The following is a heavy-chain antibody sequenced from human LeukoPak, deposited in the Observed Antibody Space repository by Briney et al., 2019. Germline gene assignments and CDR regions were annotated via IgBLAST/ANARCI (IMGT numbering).Heavy chain of an antibody. CDR3: AKYGSGSYYNGLY. D-gene: IGHD3-10*01. Sequence: GGSLRLSCAASGFTVRSNYMTWVRQAPGKGLQWVSTISVSGENTYYADSVKGRFTISRDISKSTLYLQMNSLRDEDTAVYYCAKYGSGSYYNGLYWGQGTLVTVSS. CDR2: ISVSGENT. V-gene: IGHV3-23*01. CDR1: GFTVRSNY. J-gene: IGHJ4*02.